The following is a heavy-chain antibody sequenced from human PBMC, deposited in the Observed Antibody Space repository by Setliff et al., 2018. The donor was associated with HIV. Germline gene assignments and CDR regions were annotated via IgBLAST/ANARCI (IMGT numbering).Heavy chain of an antibody. Sequence: SETLSLTCIVSGASISSDTWSWIRQPPGKGLQWIGFIYNSVTTNYNPSLKSRATISLDTSKNQFSLKLTSVTAADTAVYYCARGGTSSNWFGPWGQGTLVTVSS. CDR3: ARGGTSSNWFGP. V-gene: IGHV4-59*01. CDR1: GASISSDT. J-gene: IGHJ5*02. CDR2: IYNSVTT. D-gene: IGHD2-2*01.